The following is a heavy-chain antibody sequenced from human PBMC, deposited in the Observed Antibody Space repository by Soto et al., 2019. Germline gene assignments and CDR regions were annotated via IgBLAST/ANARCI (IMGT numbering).Heavy chain of an antibody. D-gene: IGHD2-2*01. CDR1: GYTFTSYD. CDR3: ARPSLGYCSSTSCYAFDI. CDR2: MNPNSGNT. Sequence: ASVKVSCKASGYTFTSYDINWVRQATGQGLEWMGWMNPNSGNTGYAQKFQGRVTMTRNTSISTAYMELSSLGSEDTAVYYCARPSLGYCSSTSCYAFDIWGQGTMVTVSS. V-gene: IGHV1-8*01. J-gene: IGHJ3*02.